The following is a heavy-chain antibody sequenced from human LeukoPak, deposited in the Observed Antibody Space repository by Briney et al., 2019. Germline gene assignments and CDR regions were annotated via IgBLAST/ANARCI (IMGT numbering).Heavy chain of an antibody. CDR1: GGSISGYY. D-gene: IGHD5-18*01. Sequence: PSETLSLTCTVSGGSISGYYWSWIRQPAGEGLEWIGHIYTSGSTDYNPSLKSRVTMSVDTSKKQSSLKLSSVTAADTAVYFCARGRGYTYYQWGQGTLVIVPS. CDR2: IYTSGST. J-gene: IGHJ4*02. V-gene: IGHV4-4*07. CDR3: ARGRGYTYYQ.